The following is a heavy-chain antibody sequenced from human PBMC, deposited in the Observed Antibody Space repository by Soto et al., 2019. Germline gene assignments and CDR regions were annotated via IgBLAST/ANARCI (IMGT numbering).Heavy chain of an antibody. D-gene: IGHD3-22*01. CDR2: IRQVGSEK. Sequence: EVQLVESGGGLVQPGGSLRLSCAASGFTFSSYWMSWVRQAPGKGLEWVANIRQVGSEKYYVDSVKGRFTISRDNAKISLYLQMISLRAEDTAVYYCARVPYYYNSSGYSYWYFDLWGRGTLGTVSS. CDR3: ARVPYYYNSSGYSYWYFDL. CDR1: GFTFSSYW. J-gene: IGHJ2*01. V-gene: IGHV3-7*03.